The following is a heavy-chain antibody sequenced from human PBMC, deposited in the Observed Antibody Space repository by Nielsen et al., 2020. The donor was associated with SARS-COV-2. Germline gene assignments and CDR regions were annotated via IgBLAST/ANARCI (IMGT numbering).Heavy chain of an antibody. CDR1: GFTFSSYG. J-gene: IGHJ6*02. D-gene: IGHD5-18*01. CDR2: ISYDGRNK. Sequence: GESLKISCAASGFTFSSYGMHWVRQAPGKGLEWVAVISYDGRNKYYADSVKGRFTISRDNSKNTLNLQMNSLRAEDTAVYYCASESNSYNYYYYYGMDVWGQGTTVTVSS. V-gene: IGHV3-30*03. CDR3: ASESNSYNYYYYYGMDV.